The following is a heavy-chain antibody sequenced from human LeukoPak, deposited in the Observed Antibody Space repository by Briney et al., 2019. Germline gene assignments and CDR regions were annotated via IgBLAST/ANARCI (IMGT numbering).Heavy chain of an antibody. Sequence: PGGSLRLSCAASGFTFSSHWMSWVRQARGKGLEWVANIKQDGSEKYYVDSVKGRFTISRDNAKNSLYLQMNSLRAEDTAVYYGARERAGFDYWGQGALVTVSS. CDR1: GFTFSSHW. V-gene: IGHV3-7*01. CDR3: ARERAGFDY. CDR2: IKQDGSEK. J-gene: IGHJ4*02.